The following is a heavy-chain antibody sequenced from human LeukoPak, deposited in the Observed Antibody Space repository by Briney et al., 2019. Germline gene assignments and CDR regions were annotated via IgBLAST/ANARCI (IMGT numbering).Heavy chain of an antibody. Sequence: GGSLRLSCAASEFTFSSYSMNWVRQAPGKGLEWDSSISSSSSYIYYADSVKGRFTISRDNAKNSLYLQLNSLRAEDTAVYYCARDSSGWYHWFDPWGQGTLVTVSS. CDR3: ARDSSGWYHWFDP. V-gene: IGHV3-21*01. D-gene: IGHD6-19*01. J-gene: IGHJ5*02. CDR2: ISSSSSYI. CDR1: EFTFSSYS.